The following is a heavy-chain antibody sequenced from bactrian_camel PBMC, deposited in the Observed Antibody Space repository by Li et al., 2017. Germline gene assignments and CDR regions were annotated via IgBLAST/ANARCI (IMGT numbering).Heavy chain of an antibody. D-gene: IGHD1*01. CDR1: TPVAC. V-gene: IGHV3S53*01. J-gene: IGHJ4*01. CDR2: MNTDGHR. Sequence: HVQLVESGGGSVQAGGSLTLSCSASTPVACMCWFRQVPGKDPQAVALMNTDGHRRYTTSVEGRITISRGIADNTLVLEMTSLTPEDSATYYCAADGDRYQCYWQSVTKYKLLAQGTQVTVS.